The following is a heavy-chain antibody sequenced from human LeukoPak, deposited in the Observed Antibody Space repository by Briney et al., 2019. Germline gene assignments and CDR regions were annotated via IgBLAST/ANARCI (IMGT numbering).Heavy chain of an antibody. CDR2: IYHSGST. D-gene: IGHD6-6*01. J-gene: IGHJ4*02. V-gene: IGHV4-4*02. CDR3: ARLIYSSSSSGFDY. Sequence: SETLSLTCAVSGGSISSSNWWSWVRQPPGKGLEWIGAIYHSGSTSYNPSLKSRVTISVDKSKNQFSLELSSVTAADTAVYYCARLIYSSSSSGFDYWGKGTLVTVSS. CDR1: GGSISSSNW.